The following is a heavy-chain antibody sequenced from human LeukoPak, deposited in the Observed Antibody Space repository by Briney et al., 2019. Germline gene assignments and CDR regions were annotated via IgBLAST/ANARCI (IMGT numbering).Heavy chain of an antibody. D-gene: IGHD3-22*01. CDR2: ISGNGGTT. J-gene: IGHJ4*02. Sequence: GGSLRLSCTASGFSFSSYAMSWVRRAPGKGLEWVSAISGNGGTTYYAASVKGRFTISRDNPKNTLFLQMESLRAEDTAVYFCAKRGVVIRVILVGFHKEAYYFDYWGQGTLVTVSS. V-gene: IGHV3-23*01. CDR1: GFSFSSYA. CDR3: AKRGVVIRVILVGFHKEAYYFDY.